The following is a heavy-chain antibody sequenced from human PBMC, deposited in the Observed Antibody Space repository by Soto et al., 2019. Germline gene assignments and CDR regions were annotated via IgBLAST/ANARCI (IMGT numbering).Heavy chain of an antibody. J-gene: IGHJ4*02. CDR3: ERWPWSRHPEYLFDY. V-gene: IGHV1-8*02. Sequence: QVQLVQSGAEVKKPGASVKVSCKASGYTFTSFDINWVRQATGQGLEWMGWMNPNSGNTGYAQKSQGRVTLTMNTSISIAYMDLGSLSSEEPAVYYCERWPWSRHPEYLFDYWGQGTLVTVSS. D-gene: IGHD3-3*01. CDR2: MNPNSGNT. CDR1: GYTFTSFD.